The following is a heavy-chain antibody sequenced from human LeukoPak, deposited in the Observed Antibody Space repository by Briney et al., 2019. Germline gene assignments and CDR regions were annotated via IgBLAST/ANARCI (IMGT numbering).Heavy chain of an antibody. D-gene: IGHD1-26*01. CDR2: IDSRGST. J-gene: IGHJ4*02. CDR1: GDSISIGGYY. V-gene: IGHV4-31*03. CDR3: TRVQAHSGNPYLDY. Sequence: SETLPLTCTVSGDSISIGGYYWNWIRQHPEKGLEWIGYIDSRGSTYYNPSLRSRLIIAIDTSKNQFSLRLNSLTAADTAVYYCTRVQAHSGNPYLDYWGPGTLVTVSS.